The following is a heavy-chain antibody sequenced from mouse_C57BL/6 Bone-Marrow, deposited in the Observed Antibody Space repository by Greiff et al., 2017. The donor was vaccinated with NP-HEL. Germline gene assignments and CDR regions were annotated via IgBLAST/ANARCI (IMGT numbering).Heavy chain of an antibody. J-gene: IGHJ3*01. CDR3: APYYGRPFAY. D-gene: IGHD1-1*01. Sequence: QVQLKQPGAELVKPGASVKLSCKASGYTFTSYWMHWVKQRPGQGLEWIGMIHPNSGSTNYNEKFKSKATLTVDKSSSTAYMQLSSLTSEDSAVYYCAPYYGRPFAYWGQGTLVTVSA. CDR1: GYTFTSYW. V-gene: IGHV1-64*01. CDR2: IHPNSGST.